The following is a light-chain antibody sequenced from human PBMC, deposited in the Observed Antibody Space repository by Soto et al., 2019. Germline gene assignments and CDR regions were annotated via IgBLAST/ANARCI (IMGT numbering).Light chain of an antibody. J-gene: IGKJ4*01. CDR1: QTISKF. CDR2: AAS. V-gene: IGKV1-9*01. CDR3: QLINSF. Sequence: DIPLTQSPSLLSASVGDRVTITCRASQTISKFLSWYQQKPGNAPKLLIYAASTLQDGVPSRFSGSGSGTEFTLTISSLQPEDFATYYCQLINSFFGGGTRVEI.